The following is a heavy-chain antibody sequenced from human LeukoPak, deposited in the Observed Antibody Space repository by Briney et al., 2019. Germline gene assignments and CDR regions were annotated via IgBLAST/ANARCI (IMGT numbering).Heavy chain of an antibody. CDR3: ARDPAGAGIYYDY. CDR2: ISSGGSTI. D-gene: IGHD6-19*01. Sequence: PGGSLRLSCAASEFTFSTYSMNWVRQAPGKGLEWVSYISSGGSTIYDADSVKGRFTISRGNAKNSLYLQMNSLRAEDTAVYYCARDPAGAGIYYDYWGQGTLVTVSS. CDR1: EFTFSTYS. J-gene: IGHJ4*02. V-gene: IGHV3-48*01.